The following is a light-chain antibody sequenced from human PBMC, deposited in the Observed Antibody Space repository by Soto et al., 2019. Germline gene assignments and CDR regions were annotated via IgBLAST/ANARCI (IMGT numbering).Light chain of an antibody. J-gene: IGKJ5*01. CDR3: QQYYSYPIT. CDR2: AAS. Sequence: DIQMTKSPSSLSASVGDRVTITCRASQSISSYLNWYQQKPGKAPKLLIYAASTLQSGVPSSLSGSGSGTDFTLTISCLQSEDFATYYCQQYYSYPITFGQGTRLEIK. CDR1: QSISSY. V-gene: IGKV1-39*01.